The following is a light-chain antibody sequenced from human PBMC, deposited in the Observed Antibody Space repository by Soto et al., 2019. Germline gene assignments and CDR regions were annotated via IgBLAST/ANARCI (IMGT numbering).Light chain of an antibody. CDR2: GAS. V-gene: IGKV3-15*01. CDR1: QSVSSN. J-gene: IGKJ1*01. Sequence: EIVMTQSPATLSVSPGERATLSCRASQSVSSNLAWYQQKPGQAPRLLIYGASTRATGIPARFRGSGSGTEFTLTISSLQPDDFATYYCQQYNGGTFGQGTKVDI. CDR3: QQYNGGT.